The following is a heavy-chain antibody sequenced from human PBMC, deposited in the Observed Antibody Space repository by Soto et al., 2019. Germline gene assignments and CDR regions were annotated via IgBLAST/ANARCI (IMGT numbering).Heavy chain of an antibody. Sequence: QVQLVQSGAEMKKPGSSVKVSCKASGGTFSSFAISWVRQAPGQGLEWMGGIIPIFGTATYAQKFQGRVKITADESTTTAYMDLSSLSPEDTAVYYCARADAGSYYGYYFDCWGQGTLVSVSS. CDR3: ARADAGSYYGYYFDC. V-gene: IGHV1-69*01. CDR1: GGTFSSFA. J-gene: IGHJ4*02. CDR2: IIPIFGTA. D-gene: IGHD1-26*01.